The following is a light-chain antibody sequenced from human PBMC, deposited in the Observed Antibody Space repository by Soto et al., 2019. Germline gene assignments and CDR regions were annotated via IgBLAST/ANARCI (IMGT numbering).Light chain of an antibody. CDR3: NSYTSSTTLV. CDR2: EVS. V-gene: IGLV2-14*01. CDR1: RSDVGGYNY. Sequence: QSALTQPASVSGSPGQSIPISCTGTRSDVGGYNYVSWYQHHPGKAPKLLIYEVSNRPSGVSNRFSGSKSGNTASLTISGLQAEDEADYYCNSYTSSTTLVFGGGTKLTVL. J-gene: IGLJ2*01.